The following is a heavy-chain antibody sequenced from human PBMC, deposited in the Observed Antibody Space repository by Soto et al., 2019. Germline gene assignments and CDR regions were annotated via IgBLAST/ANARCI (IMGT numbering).Heavy chain of an antibody. CDR1: GFSFSNYN. V-gene: IGHV3-72*01. D-gene: IGHD3-16*01. Sequence: PGGSLRLSCVASGFSFSNYNMDWVRQAPGKGLEWVGRIRNKANSYTTEYAASVKGRFTISRDDSKNSLYLQMNSLKTDDTAVYYCARLGPGYWGQGTLVTV. CDR2: IRNKANSYTT. CDR3: ARLGPGY. J-gene: IGHJ4*02.